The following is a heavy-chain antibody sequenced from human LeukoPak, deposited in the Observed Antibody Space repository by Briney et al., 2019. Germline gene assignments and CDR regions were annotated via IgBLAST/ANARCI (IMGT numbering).Heavy chain of an antibody. D-gene: IGHD4-11*01. CDR3: ARGASYSFNSFDP. J-gene: IGHJ5*02. Sequence: SETLSLTCTVSGGSISSYYWSWIRQPPGKGLEWIGDIYYSGSTNYNPSLKSRVTISVDTCKNHFSLKPSSVTPSDTAVYFCARGASYSFNSFDPCGQGPLVTVSS. CDR2: IYYSGST. CDR1: GGSISSYY. V-gene: IGHV4-59*01.